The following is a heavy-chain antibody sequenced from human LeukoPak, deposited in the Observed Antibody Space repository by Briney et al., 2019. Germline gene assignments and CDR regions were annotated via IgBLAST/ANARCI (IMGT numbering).Heavy chain of an antibody. CDR3: ARDGRQRVAGNYNYDGMDV. J-gene: IGHJ6*02. V-gene: IGHV3-53*01. CDR2: IYRDGTT. CDR1: GFTVANTR. Sequence: GESLRLSCVASGFTVANTRMGWVRQPPGKGLEWVSVIYRDGTTSYADSVKGRFTISGDISKNTVYLQMNNLRAEDTAVYYCARDGRQRVAGNYNYDGMDVWGQGTTVTVSS. D-gene: IGHD6-19*01.